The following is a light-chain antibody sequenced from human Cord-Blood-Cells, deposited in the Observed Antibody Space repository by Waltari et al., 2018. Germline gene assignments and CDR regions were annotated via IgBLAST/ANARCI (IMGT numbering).Light chain of an antibody. CDR2: EGS. V-gene: IGLV2-23*03. Sequence: QAARTQPASVAGASGPSIPISPPGTSTDVGGYNLVSWYQQHPGKAPKLMIYEGSKRPSGVSNRFSGSKSGNTASLTISGLQAEDEADYYCCSYAGSSTFVVFGGGTKLTVL. CDR3: CSYAGSSTFVV. J-gene: IGLJ2*01. CDR1: STDVGGYNL.